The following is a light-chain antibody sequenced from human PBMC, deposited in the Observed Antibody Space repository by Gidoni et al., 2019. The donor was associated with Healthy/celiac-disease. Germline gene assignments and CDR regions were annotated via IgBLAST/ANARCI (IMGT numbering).Light chain of an antibody. CDR3: QQYNNWPQT. Sequence: IVITLSPATLSVSPGERATLSCRASQSVSSNLAWYQQKPGQAPRLLIYGASTRATGIPARFSGSGSGTEFTLNISSLKSEDFAVYYCQQYNNWPQTCGQGTKLEIK. J-gene: IGKJ2*01. CDR2: GAS. V-gene: IGKV3-15*01. CDR1: QSVSSN.